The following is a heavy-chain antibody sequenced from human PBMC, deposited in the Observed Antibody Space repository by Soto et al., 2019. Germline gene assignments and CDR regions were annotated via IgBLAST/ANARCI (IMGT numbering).Heavy chain of an antibody. CDR2: IYYSGST. V-gene: IGHV4-31*03. Sequence: SETLSLTCTVSGGSISSGGYYWSWIRQHPGKGLEWIGYIYYSGSTHYNPSLKSRVTISVDTSKNQFSLKLSSVTAADTAVYYCARADDYYYYMDVWGKGTTVTVSS. CDR1: GGSISSGGYY. J-gene: IGHJ6*03. CDR3: ARADDYYYYMDV.